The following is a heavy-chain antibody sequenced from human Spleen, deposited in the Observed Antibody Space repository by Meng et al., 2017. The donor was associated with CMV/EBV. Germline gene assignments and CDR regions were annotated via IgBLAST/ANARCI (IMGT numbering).Heavy chain of an antibody. J-gene: IGHJ5*02. D-gene: IGHD2-2*01. CDR1: FSSYA. CDR3: ARDPGVGYCSSTSCLKFDP. Sequence: FSSYAIRWVRQAPGQGLEWMGGIIPILGIANYAQKFQGRVTITADKSTSTAYMELSSLRSEDTAVYYCARDPGVGYCSSTSCLKFDPWGQGTLVTVSS. CDR2: IIPILGIA. V-gene: IGHV1-69*10.